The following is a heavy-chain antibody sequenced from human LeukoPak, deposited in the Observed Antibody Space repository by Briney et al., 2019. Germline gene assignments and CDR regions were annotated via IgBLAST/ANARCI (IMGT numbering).Heavy chain of an antibody. CDR3: AYCSAGSCSGSPVDY. V-gene: IGHV3-48*03. D-gene: IGHD2-15*01. Sequence: GGSLRLSCAASGFTFSSYEMNWVRQAPGKGLEWVSYISSSGSTIYYADSVKGRFTISRDNAKNSLYLQMNSLRAEDTAVYYCAYCSAGSCSGSPVDYWGQGTQVTVSS. J-gene: IGHJ4*02. CDR1: GFTFSSYE. CDR2: ISSSGSTI.